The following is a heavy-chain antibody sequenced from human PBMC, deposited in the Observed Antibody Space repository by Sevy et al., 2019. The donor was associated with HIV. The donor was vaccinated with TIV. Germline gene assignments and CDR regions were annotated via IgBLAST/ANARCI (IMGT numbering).Heavy chain of an antibody. CDR2: IRHDGSDE. V-gene: IGHV3-30*02. CDR1: GFTFNNYG. CDR3: ARDRKVLLVVYAIPFDVFDI. J-gene: IGHJ3*02. Sequence: GGSLRLSCAASGFTFNNYGMHWVRQAPGKGLEWVTFIRHDGSDEYYTDSVKGRFTISRDNSKNTVYLQMNNLRAEDTAVYYCARDRKVLLVVYAIPFDVFDIWSQGTMVTVSS. D-gene: IGHD2-8*02.